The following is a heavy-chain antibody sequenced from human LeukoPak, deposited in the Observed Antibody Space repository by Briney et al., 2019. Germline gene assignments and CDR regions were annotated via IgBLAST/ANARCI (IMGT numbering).Heavy chain of an antibody. CDR2: IKQDGSKK. CDR3: AKSAYYDASGYYREYYFDY. D-gene: IGHD3-22*01. J-gene: IGHJ4*02. V-gene: IGHV3-7*03. Sequence: GGSLRLSCAASGFTFSSYWMSWVRQAPGKGLEWVANIKQDGSKKYYVDSVKSRFTISRDNAKNSLYLQMNSLRAEDTAVYYCAKSAYYDASGYYREYYFDYWGQGTLVTASS. CDR1: GFTFSSYW.